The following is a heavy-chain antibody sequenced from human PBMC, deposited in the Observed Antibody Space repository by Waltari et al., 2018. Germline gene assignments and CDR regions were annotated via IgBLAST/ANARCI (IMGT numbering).Heavy chain of an antibody. D-gene: IGHD3-22*01. Sequence: QITLKESGPTLVKPTQTLTLTCTFSGFSLRTSGVGVGWIRHLPGKALEWLALIYWNDDKRYSPSLKSRLTITKDTSNNQVVLTMTTVDPVDTATYYGARSTEYYSGSSSDSGHFYYWGQGTLVTVSS. CDR3: ARSTEYYSGSSSDSGHFYY. CDR1: GFSLRTSGVG. J-gene: IGHJ4*02. CDR2: IYWNDDK. V-gene: IGHV2-5*01.